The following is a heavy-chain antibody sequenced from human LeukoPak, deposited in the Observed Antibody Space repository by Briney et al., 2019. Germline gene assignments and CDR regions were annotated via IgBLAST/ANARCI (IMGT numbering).Heavy chain of an antibody. J-gene: IGHJ6*03. Sequence: ASVKVSCKASGYTFTSYYMHWVRQAPGQGLEWMGIINPSGGSTSYAQKFQGRVTMTRDTSTSTVYMELSSLRSDDTAVYYCARAVVQQQPDNYYYYYYMDVWGKGTTVTISS. CDR2: INPSGGST. D-gene: IGHD6-13*01. CDR3: ARAVVQQQPDNYYYYYYMDV. CDR1: GYTFTSYY. V-gene: IGHV1-46*01.